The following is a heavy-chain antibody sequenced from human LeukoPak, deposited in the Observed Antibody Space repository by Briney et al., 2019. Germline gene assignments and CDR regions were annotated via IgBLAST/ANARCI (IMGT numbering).Heavy chain of an antibody. CDR2: FDPEDGET. J-gene: IGHJ4*02. D-gene: IGHD2-8*02. Sequence: ASVKVSCKVSGYTLTELSMHWVRQAPGKGLEWMGGFDPEDGETIYAQKFQGRVTMTEDTSTDTAYMELNSLRSEDTAVYYCATATRPRWRYWAFDYWGQGTLVTVSS. CDR1: GYTLTELS. V-gene: IGHV1-24*01. CDR3: ATATRPRWRYWAFDY.